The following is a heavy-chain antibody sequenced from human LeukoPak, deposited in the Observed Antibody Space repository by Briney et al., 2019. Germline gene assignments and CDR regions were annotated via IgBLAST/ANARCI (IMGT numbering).Heavy chain of an antibody. CDR2: IYYSGTT. CDR3: ARRDGRITMVRGVITAAQPFDY. D-gene: IGHD3-10*01. V-gene: IGHV4-4*02. CDR1: GGSISRSNW. Sequence: SETLSLTCAVSGGSISRSNWWSWVRQPPGKGLEWIGEIYYSGTTNYNPSLKSRVTISVDKSRNQFSLKLSSVTAADTAVYYCARRDGRITMVRGVITAAQPFDYWGQGTLVTVSS. J-gene: IGHJ4*02.